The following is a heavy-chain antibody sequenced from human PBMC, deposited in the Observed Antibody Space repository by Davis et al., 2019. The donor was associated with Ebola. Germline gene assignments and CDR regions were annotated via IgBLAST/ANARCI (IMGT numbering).Heavy chain of an antibody. V-gene: IGHV1-46*01. CDR2: INPSGDST. CDR1: GYTFTSYY. J-gene: IGHJ5*02. Sequence: AASVKVSCKASGYTFTSYYMHWVRQAPGQGLEWMGIINPSGDSTTYAQKFQGRVTMTRDTSTSTVYMELSSLRSEDTAVYYCARDYSGSYHRRWLDPWGQGTLVTVSS. D-gene: IGHD1-26*01. CDR3: ARDYSGSYHRRWLDP.